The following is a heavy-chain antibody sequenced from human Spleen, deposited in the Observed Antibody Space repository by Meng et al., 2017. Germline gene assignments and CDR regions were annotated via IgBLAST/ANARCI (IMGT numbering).Heavy chain of an antibody. CDR2: IHPRDSDT. V-gene: IGHV5-51*01. D-gene: IGHD3-10*01. CDR1: GYTFSNYW. Sequence: KVSCKGSGYTFSNYWIGWVRQMPGQGLEWMGMIHPRDSDTGYSPSFRGQVTISVDKSINTAYLQWRSLKASDTAMYYCAKYISGSYYWDAFDIWGQGTMVTVSS. CDR3: AKYISGSYYWDAFDI. J-gene: IGHJ3*02.